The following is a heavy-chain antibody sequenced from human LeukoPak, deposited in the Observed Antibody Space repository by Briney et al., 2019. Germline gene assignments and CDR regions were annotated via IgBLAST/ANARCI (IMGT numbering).Heavy chain of an antibody. V-gene: IGHV1-8*01. CDR3: ARGRAVYNWFDP. CDR1: GYTFTSYD. D-gene: IGHD6-19*01. J-gene: IGHJ5*02. CDR2: MNPNSGNT. Sequence: ASVKVSCKASGYTFTSYDINWVRQATGQGLEWMGWMNPNSGNTGYAQKFQGRVTMTRNTSISTAYMELCSLRSEDTAVYYCARGRAVYNWFDPWGQGTLVTVSS.